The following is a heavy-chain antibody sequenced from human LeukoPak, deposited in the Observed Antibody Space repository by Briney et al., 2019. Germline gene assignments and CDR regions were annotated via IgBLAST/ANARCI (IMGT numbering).Heavy chain of an antibody. CDR2: VNPKSGGT. CDR1: GYTFTDYN. Sequence: VASVKVSCKASGYTFTDYNIHWVRQAPGQGLEWMGWVNPKSGGTNTAQKFQGRVTMTSDTSISTAYMDLSGLRSDDTAVYYCARDGRIYGDSAVDYWGQGTLVTVSS. D-gene: IGHD4-17*01. J-gene: IGHJ4*02. V-gene: IGHV1-2*02. CDR3: ARDGRIYGDSAVDY.